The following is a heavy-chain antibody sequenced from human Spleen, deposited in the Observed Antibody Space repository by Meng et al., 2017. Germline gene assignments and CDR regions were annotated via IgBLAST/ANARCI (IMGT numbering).Heavy chain of an antibody. J-gene: IGHJ4*02. CDR3: AREFSKHFDY. CDR2: ISYDGSNK. Sequence: GGSLRLSCAASGFTFSSYAMHWVRQAPGKGLEWVAVISYDGSNKYYADSVKGRFTISRDNSKNTLYLQMNSLRAEDTAVYYCAREFSKHFDYWGQGTLVTVSS. V-gene: IGHV3-30*04. CDR1: GFTFSSYA.